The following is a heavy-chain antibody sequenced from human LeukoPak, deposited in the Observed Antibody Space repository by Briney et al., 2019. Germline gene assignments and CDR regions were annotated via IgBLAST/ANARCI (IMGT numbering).Heavy chain of an antibody. J-gene: IGHJ4*02. Sequence: KPSGTLSLTCAVSGGSISSSNWWSWVRQPPGKGLEWIGEIYHSGSTNYNPSLKSRVTISEDKSKNQFSLKLSSVTAADTAVYYCAREAYHYGSGSSLDYWGQGTLVTVSS. D-gene: IGHD3-10*01. CDR3: AREAYHYGSGSSLDY. CDR1: GGSISSSNW. V-gene: IGHV4-4*02. CDR2: IYHSGST.